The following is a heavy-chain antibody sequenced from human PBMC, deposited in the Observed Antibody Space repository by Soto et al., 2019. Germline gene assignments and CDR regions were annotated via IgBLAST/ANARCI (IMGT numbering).Heavy chain of an antibody. J-gene: IGHJ3*02. D-gene: IGHD3-3*01. CDR1: GYPVTAYY. CDR3: ARGGGVGVAGSAAFEM. CDR2: INPATGAA. Sequence: QLHLVQSWAVVKKPGASVTVSCSASGYPVTAYYMHGVRQAPGRGIECMGGINPATGAAKYTQTFQGRVTMTRDTSTSTVFMDLRGLPSEDTAVFYCARGGGVGVAGSAAFEMWGQGTLVTVSS. V-gene: IGHV1-2*02.